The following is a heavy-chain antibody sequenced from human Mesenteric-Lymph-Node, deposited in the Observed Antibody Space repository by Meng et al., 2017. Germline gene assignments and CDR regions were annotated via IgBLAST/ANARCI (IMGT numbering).Heavy chain of an antibody. CDR2: INPIGGGT. D-gene: IGHD3-22*01. J-gene: IGHJ4*02. CDR3: ARVDGGYYYDSPSPEGLAFDY. CDR1: GYSFTNYY. Sequence: ASVKVSCKASGYSFTNYYIHWVRQAPGHGLEWMGIINPIGGGTSFAQKFQGRVTMTRDTSTSTVYMELSSLGSDDTAVYYCARVDGGYYYDSPSPEGLAFDYWGQGTLVTAS. V-gene: IGHV1-46*01.